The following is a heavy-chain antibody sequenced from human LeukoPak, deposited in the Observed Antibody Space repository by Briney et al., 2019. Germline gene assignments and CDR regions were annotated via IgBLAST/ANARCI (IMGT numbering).Heavy chain of an antibody. D-gene: IGHD6-13*01. CDR1: GFTFSSYW. Sequence: GGSLRLSCAASGFTFSSYWMSWVRQAPGKGLEWVANIKQDGSEKYYVDSVKGRFTISRDNAENSLYLQMNSLRAEDTAVYYCASPRIAAAGTGRPWGQGTLVTVSS. V-gene: IGHV3-7*01. CDR2: IKQDGSEK. J-gene: IGHJ5*02. CDR3: ASPRIAAAGTGRP.